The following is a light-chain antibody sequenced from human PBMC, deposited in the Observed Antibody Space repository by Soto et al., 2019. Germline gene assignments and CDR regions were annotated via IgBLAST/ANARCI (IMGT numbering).Light chain of an antibody. J-gene: IGLJ1*01. Sequence: QSVLTQPPSASGTPGQRVTISCSGSSSNIGSYTVNWYQELPGTAPKLLIYSNNQRPSGVPDRFSSSKSGTSASLAISGLQSEDEADYYCAAWDDSLNGPVFGTGTKLTVL. CDR1: SSNIGSYT. CDR2: SNN. CDR3: AAWDDSLNGPV. V-gene: IGLV1-44*01.